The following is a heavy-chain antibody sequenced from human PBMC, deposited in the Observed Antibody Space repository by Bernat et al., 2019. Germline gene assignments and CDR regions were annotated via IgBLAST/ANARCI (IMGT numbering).Heavy chain of an antibody. J-gene: IGHJ4*02. D-gene: IGHD2-21*01. CDR2: ISWNSGSI. V-gene: IGHV3-9*01. CDR3: ARDGATGGEEYYFDY. Sequence: EVQLVESGGGLVQPGRSLRLSCAASGFTFDDYAMHWVRQAPGKGLEWVSGISWNSGSIGYADSVKGRFTISRDNAKNSLYLQMNSLRAEDTALYYCARDGATGGEEYYFDYWGQGTVVTVSS. CDR1: GFTFDDYA.